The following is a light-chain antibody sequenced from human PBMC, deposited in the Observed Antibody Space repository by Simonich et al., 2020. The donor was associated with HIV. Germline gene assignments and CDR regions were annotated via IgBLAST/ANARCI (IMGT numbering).Light chain of an antibody. J-gene: IGKJ2*01. CDR1: QTISSY. CDR2: AAS. Sequence: DIQMIQSPSSLSASVGDRVTITCRASQTISSYLNWYQQKPGKAPKLLIYAASSLQSGVPSRFSGSGSGTDFTLTISSLQPEDFATYYCQQANSFPYTFGQGTKLEIK. CDR3: QQANSFPYT. V-gene: IGKV1-39*01.